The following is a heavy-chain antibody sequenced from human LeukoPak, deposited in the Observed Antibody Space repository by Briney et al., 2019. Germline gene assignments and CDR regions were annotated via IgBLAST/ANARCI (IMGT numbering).Heavy chain of an antibody. Sequence: GESLRLSCAASGSAFRTYAMSWVRQAPGKGLEGGSAISGSGEKTYYAESVRGRFTISRENYKNKLYLEMNSLRAEDSAVYYCAKDPSFYGVVSHFDYWGQGTLVTVSS. CDR2: ISGSGEKT. CDR3: AKDPSFYGVVSHFDY. V-gene: IGHV3-23*01. D-gene: IGHD3-3*01. J-gene: IGHJ4*02. CDR1: GSAFRTYA.